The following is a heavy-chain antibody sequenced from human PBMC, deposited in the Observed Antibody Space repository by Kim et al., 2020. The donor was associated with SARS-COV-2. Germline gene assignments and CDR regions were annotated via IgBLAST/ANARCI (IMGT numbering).Heavy chain of an antibody. Sequence: ASVKVYCKASGYTFTSYGISWVRQAPGQGLEWMGWISAYNGNTNYAQKLQGRVTMTTDTSTSTAYMELRSLRSDDTAVYYCARDWGPDPIPREYWFDPWGQGTLVTVSS. D-gene: IGHD3-16*01. CDR3: ARDWGPDPIPREYWFDP. V-gene: IGHV1-18*01. J-gene: IGHJ5*02. CDR1: GYTFTSYG. CDR2: ISAYNGNT.